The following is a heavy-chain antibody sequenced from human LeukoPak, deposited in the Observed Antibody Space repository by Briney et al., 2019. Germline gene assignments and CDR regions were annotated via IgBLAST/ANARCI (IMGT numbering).Heavy chain of an antibody. Sequence: ASVKVSCKASGYTFTSYGISWVRQAPGQGLEWMGWISAYNGNTNYAQKLQGRVTMTTDTSTSTAYMELRSLRSDDTAVHYCARLRWQDYYYYYMDVWGKGTTVTISS. CDR3: ARLRWQDYYYYYMDV. CDR2: ISAYNGNT. J-gene: IGHJ6*03. CDR1: GYTFTSYG. D-gene: IGHD4-23*01. V-gene: IGHV1-18*01.